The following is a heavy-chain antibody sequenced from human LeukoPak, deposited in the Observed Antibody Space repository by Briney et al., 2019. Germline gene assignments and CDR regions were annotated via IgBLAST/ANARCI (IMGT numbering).Heavy chain of an antibody. J-gene: IGHJ4*02. Sequence: GGSLRLSCAASGFTFSSYSMNWVRQTPGRGLEWVSSITSHSSYLYYADSLKGRFTISRDNAKDSLYLQMNSLRAEDTAVYYCARHSSGVTGEDYFDYWGQGTLVTVSS. CDR2: ITSHSSYL. V-gene: IGHV3-21*01. CDR1: GFTFSSYS. CDR3: ARHSSGVTGEDYFDY. D-gene: IGHD4-23*01.